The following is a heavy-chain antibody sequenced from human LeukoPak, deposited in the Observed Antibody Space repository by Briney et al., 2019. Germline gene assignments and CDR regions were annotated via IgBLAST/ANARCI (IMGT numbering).Heavy chain of an antibody. CDR1: GGSFSGYY. V-gene: IGHV4-34*01. CDR3: AGRIAAAGTGNAFDI. Sequence: KTSETLSLTCAVYGGSFSGYYWSWIRQPPGKGLEWIGEINHSGSTNYNPSLKSRVTISVDTSKNQFSLKLSSVTAADTAVYYCAGRIAAAGTGNAFDIWGQGTMVTVSS. CDR2: INHSGST. J-gene: IGHJ3*02. D-gene: IGHD6-13*01.